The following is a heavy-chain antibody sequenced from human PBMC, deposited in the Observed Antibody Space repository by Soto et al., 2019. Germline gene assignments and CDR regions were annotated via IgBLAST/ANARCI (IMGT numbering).Heavy chain of an antibody. J-gene: IGHJ3*01. V-gene: IGHV3-30*18. CDR1: GFTFSSYG. D-gene: IGHD3-3*01. CDR2: ISYDGSNK. Sequence: PGGSLRLSCAASGFTFSSYGMHWVRQAPGKGLEWVAVISYDGSNKYYADSVKGRFTISRDNSKNTLYLQMNSLRAEDTAVYYCAKDAERYDFWSGYPVWGQGTMVTVSS. CDR3: AKDAERYDFWSGYPV.